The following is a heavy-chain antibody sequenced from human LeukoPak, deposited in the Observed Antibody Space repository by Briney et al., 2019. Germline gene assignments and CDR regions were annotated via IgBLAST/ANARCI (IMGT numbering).Heavy chain of an antibody. CDR2: IYSGGST. J-gene: IGHJ4*02. D-gene: IGHD3-10*01. CDR3: ARLSSGDY. Sequence: GGSLRLSCAASSFTVSSSYMTCVRQAPGKGLEWVSIIYSGGSTYYADSVKGRFTISRDIFKNTLYLQMNSLRAEDTAVNYCARLSSGDYWGQGTLVIVSS. V-gene: IGHV3-66*04. CDR1: SFTVSSSY.